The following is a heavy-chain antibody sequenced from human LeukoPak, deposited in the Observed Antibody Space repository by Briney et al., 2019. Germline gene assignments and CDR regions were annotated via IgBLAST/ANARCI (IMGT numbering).Heavy chain of an antibody. D-gene: IGHD6-19*01. CDR2: IIPIFGTA. J-gene: IGHJ4*02. CDR1: GGTFSSYA. CDR3: ARDHDSSGWSLDY. Sequence: VASVTVSCKASGGTFSSYAISWVRQAPGQGLEWMGGIIPIFGTANYAQKFQGRVTITADESTSTAYMELSSLRSEDTAVYYCARDHDSSGWSLDYWGQGTLVTVSS. V-gene: IGHV1-69*13.